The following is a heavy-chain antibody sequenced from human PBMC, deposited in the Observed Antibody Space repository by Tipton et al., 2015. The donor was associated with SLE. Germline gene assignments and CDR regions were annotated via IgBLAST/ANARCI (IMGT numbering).Heavy chain of an antibody. CDR1: GGFLSSFS. CDR3: ARGSRVDEDLDF. J-gene: IGHJ4*02. Sequence: TLSLTCTVSGGFLSSFSWTWIRQPPGKGLEWMGYIYYGVPGNYSPSLKSRLSISVDTSENQFSMRLSSVTAADSAVYYCARGSRVDEDLDFWGQGTLVPVSS. CDR2: IYYGVPG. V-gene: IGHV4-59*01. D-gene: IGHD5-12*01.